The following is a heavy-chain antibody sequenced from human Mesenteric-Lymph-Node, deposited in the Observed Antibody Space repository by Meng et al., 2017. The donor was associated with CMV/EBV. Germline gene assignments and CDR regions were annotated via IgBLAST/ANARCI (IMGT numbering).Heavy chain of an antibody. J-gene: IGHJ6*02. CDR1: GFTFSTSG. D-gene: IGHD4-11*01. CDR2: LRHDETNK. Sequence: GESLKISCAASGFTFSTSGIHWVRQGPGKGLEWVTFLRHDETNKTYADSVKGRFISSRDNSKNTLYLQMNRLRPEDTGRYYCAKDNSYFAMDVWGQGTTVTVSS. CDR3: AKDNSYFAMDV. V-gene: IGHV3-30*02.